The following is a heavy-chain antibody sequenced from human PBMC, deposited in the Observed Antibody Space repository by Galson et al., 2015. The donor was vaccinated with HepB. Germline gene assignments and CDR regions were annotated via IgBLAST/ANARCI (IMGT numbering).Heavy chain of an antibody. CDR1: GFTFSSYA. V-gene: IGHV3-30*04. CDR2: ISYDGSNK. J-gene: IGHJ4*02. D-gene: IGHD5-12*01. Sequence: SLRLSCAASGFTFSSYAMHWVRQAPGKGLEWVAVISYDGSNKYYADSVKGRFTISRDNSKNTLYLQMNSLRAEDTAVYYCARAGGGYSGYDYGGFDYWGQGTLVTVSS. CDR3: ARAGGGYSGYDYGGFDY.